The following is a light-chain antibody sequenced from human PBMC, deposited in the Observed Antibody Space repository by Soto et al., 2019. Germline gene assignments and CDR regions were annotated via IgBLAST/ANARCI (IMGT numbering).Light chain of an antibody. CDR2: DAS. CDR1: QSVNTC. J-gene: IGKJ4*01. Sequence: EIVLTQSPATLSLSPGERATLSCRASQSVNTCLAWYQQRPGQAPRLVMYDASNRATGIPARFSGRGSGTDFTLTIDSLEPEDFAVYYCQQCSNWPLTFGGGTKVEIK. CDR3: QQCSNWPLT. V-gene: IGKV3-11*01.